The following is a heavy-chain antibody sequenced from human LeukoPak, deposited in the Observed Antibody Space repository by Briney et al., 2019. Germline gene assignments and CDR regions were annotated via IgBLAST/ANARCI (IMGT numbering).Heavy chain of an antibody. J-gene: IGHJ4*02. CDR3: ARETALAGLDY. D-gene: IGHD5-18*01. V-gene: IGHV3-23*01. Sequence: GGSLRLSCAASGLTFSSYAMNWVRQAPGKGLEWVSAISGSGGSTYYADSVRGRFTISRDNAKNSVYLQMNSLRAEDTAVYYCARETALAGLDYWGQGTLVTVSS. CDR2: ISGSGGST. CDR1: GLTFSSYA.